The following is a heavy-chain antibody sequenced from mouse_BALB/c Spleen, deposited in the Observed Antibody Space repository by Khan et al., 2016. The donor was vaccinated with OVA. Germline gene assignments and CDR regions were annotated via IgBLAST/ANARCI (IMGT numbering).Heavy chain of an antibody. J-gene: IGHJ3*01. CDR2: ISCYNGST. CDR3: ARGDYYGSSSFAY. V-gene: IGHV1S34*01. D-gene: IGHD1-1*01. Sequence: LVKTGASVKISCKASGYSFTGYYMHWVKQSHGKSLEWIGYISCYNGSTTYNQKFKGNATFTVDTSSSTVYMQFNSLTYEDSAVYYGARGDYYGSSSFAYWGQGTLVTVSA. CDR1: GYSFTGYY.